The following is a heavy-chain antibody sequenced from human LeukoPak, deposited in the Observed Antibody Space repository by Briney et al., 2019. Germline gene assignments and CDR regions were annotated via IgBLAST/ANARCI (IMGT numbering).Heavy chain of an antibody. Sequence: SETLSLTCTVSGGSISSYYWSWIRQPPGKGLEWIGYIYHSGSTYYNPSLKSRVTISVDRSKNQFSLKLSSVTAADTAVYYCARGPGITMIVEDWGQGTLVTVSS. CDR3: ARGPGITMIVED. V-gene: IGHV4-59*12. CDR1: GGSISSYY. CDR2: IYHSGST. J-gene: IGHJ4*02. D-gene: IGHD3-22*01.